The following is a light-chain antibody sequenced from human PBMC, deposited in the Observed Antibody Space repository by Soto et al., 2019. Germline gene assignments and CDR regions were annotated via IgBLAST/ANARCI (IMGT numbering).Light chain of an antibody. CDR3: QQYNKWPPWT. CDR2: GAS. V-gene: IGKV3-15*01. J-gene: IGKJ1*01. Sequence: EIVLTQSPGTLSLSPGERATLSCRASQSVRSNLAWYQQKRGQAPRLLMYGASTRATGIPARFSGSGSGTEFTLTISSLQSEDFAVYYCQQYNKWPPWTFGQGTKVDIK. CDR1: QSVRSN.